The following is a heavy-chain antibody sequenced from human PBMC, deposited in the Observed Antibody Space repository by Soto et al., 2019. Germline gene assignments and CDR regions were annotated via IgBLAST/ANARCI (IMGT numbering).Heavy chain of an antibody. CDR1: GFTFSDSG. J-gene: IGHJ4*02. V-gene: IGHV3-73*01. D-gene: IGHD4-17*01. CDR2: IRGRGNRYAA. Sequence: EVQLVESGGGLVQPGGSLKLSCAASGFTFSDSGIHWVRQASGKGLEWVGRIRGRGNRYAAAYAASVKDRFTVSRDDSKNTAHLQMDSLKTEDTAVYYCTRLPEATTVTTSFDYWGQGTLVTVSS. CDR3: TRLPEATTVTTSFDY.